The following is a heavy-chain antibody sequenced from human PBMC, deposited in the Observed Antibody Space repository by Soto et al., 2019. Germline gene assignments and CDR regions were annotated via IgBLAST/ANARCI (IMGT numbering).Heavy chain of an antibody. V-gene: IGHV1-18*04. Sequence: QVQLVQSGAEVKKPGASVKVSCKASGYTFTSYGISWVRQAPGQGLEWMGWISAYNGNTMYAQNLQGRVTMTTDTSTSTVYMDFRSLRSDDTAVYYCAGSLVVVTVRPTVLDYWGQGTLVTVSS. CDR3: AGSLVVVTVRPTVLDY. J-gene: IGHJ4*02. CDR2: ISAYNGNT. CDR1: GYTFTSYG. D-gene: IGHD2-21*02.